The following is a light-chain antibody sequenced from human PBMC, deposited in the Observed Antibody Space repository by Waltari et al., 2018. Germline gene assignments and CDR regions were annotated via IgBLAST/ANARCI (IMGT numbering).Light chain of an antibody. V-gene: IGKV3-11*01. CDR2: DTS. J-gene: IGKJ4*01. CDR1: QSVSSY. Sequence: EIVLTQSPATLCLSPGERDTLSCRASQSVSSYLAWYRQKPGQAPRLLIYDTSNRATGIPARFSGSGSGTDFTLTISSLGPEDFAVYYCHQRSSWPLTFGGGTKVEIK. CDR3: HQRSSWPLT.